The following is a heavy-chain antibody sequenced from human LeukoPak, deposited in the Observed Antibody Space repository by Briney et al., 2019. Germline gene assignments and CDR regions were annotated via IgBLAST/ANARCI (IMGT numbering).Heavy chain of an antibody. V-gene: IGHV4-39*01. CDR1: DYSITTGGDY. J-gene: IGHJ3*02. CDR2: VYHSGSA. Sequence: SETLSLTCTVSDYSITTGGDYWGWIRQSPVKGLEWIGSVYHSGSAYPSPSLKSRVTLSVDTPKNQFSLKLSSVTAADTAMYYCARLLVGTRAFDICGQGTTVTVSS. CDR3: ARLLVGTRAFDI. D-gene: IGHD1-26*01.